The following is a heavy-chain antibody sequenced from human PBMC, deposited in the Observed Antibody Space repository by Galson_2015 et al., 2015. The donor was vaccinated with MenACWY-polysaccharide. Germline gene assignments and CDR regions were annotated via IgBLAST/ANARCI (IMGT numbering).Heavy chain of an antibody. CDR3: ARGGGRFPENYYFDY. D-gene: IGHD3-16*01. Sequence: SLRLSCAASGFSFSIYWMHWVRQAPGKGLVWVSRINSDGRSTSYADSVKGRFTTSRDNAKNTLYLQMNSLSAEDTAVYYCARGGGRFPENYYFDYWGQGTLVTVSS. CDR2: INSDGRST. CDR1: GFSFSIYW. V-gene: IGHV3-74*01. J-gene: IGHJ4*02.